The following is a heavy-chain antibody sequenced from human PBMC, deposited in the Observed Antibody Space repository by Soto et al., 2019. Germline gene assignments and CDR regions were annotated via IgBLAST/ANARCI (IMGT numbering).Heavy chain of an antibody. CDR1: GYTFTGYY. V-gene: IGHV1-2*04. D-gene: IGHD6-13*01. CDR2: INPNSGGT. Sequence: ASVKVSCKASGYTFTGYYMHWVRQAPGQGLEWMGWINPNSGGTNYAQKFQGWVTMTRDTSISTAYMELSRLRSDDTAVYYCARSIMYSSSWPNYYYYGMDVWGQGTTVTVS. J-gene: IGHJ6*02. CDR3: ARSIMYSSSWPNYYYYGMDV.